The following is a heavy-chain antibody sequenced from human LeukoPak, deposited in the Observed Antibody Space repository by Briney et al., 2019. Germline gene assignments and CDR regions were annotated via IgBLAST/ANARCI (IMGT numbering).Heavy chain of an antibody. D-gene: IGHD6-19*01. J-gene: IGHJ4*02. CDR3: ARGTAVAGSFDY. Sequence: KPSETLSLTCAVYGGSFSGYYWSWIRQPPGKGLEWIGEINHSGSTNYNPSLKSRVTISVDTCKNQFSLKLSSVTAADTAVYYCARGTAVAGSFDYWGQGTLVTVSS. CDR1: GGSFSGYY. CDR2: INHSGST. V-gene: IGHV4-34*01.